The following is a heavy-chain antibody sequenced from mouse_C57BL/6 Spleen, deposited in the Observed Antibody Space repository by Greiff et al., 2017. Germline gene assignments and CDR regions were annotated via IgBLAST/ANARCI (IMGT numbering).Heavy chain of an antibody. J-gene: IGHJ4*01. CDR3: ARENSNYYAMDY. D-gene: IGHD2-5*01. V-gene: IGHV1-80*01. Sequence: VQLVESGAELVKPGASVKISCKASGYAFSSYWMNWVKQRPGKGLEWIGQIYPGDGDTNYNGKFKGKATLTADKSSSTAYMQLSSLTSEDSAVYFCARENSNYYAMDYWGQGTSVTVSS. CDR2: IYPGDGDT. CDR1: GYAFSSYW.